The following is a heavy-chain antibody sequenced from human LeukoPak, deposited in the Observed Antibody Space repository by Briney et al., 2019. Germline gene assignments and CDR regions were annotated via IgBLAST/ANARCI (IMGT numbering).Heavy chain of an antibody. CDR2: IYRFGNT. J-gene: IGHJ1*01. CDR1: GDSISSDH. CDR3: AGRGQRYFRD. Sequence: SETLSLTCTVSGDSISSDHWSWIRQPPGKGLEWIGYIYRFGNTDYNPSLMRRVTISLDTSKKQLSLNLTSVTAADTAAYYCAGRGQRYFRDWGQGTLVTVSS. V-gene: IGHV4-4*08.